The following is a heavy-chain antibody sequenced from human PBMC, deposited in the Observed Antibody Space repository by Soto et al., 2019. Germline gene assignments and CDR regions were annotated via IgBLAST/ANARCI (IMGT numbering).Heavy chain of an antibody. D-gene: IGHD3-10*02. CDR3: AKDPNGNYVGAFDM. CDR1: GFAFSPYA. CDR2: ISSSGERT. V-gene: IGHV3-23*01. Sequence: EVHLLESGGGLTQPGGSLRLSCVTSGFAFSPYAMSWVRQAPGKGPEWVSSISSSGERTYYADSVKGRFTISRDNSKNMLYLQMSILRADDTALYYCAKDPNGNYVGAFDMRGHGTMVTVSS. J-gene: IGHJ3*02.